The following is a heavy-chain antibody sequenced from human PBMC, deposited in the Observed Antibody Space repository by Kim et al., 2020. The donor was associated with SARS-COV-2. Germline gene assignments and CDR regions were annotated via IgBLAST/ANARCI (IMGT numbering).Heavy chain of an antibody. CDR2: IYHSGST. Sequence: SETLSLTCTVSGYSISSGYYWGWIRQPPGKGLEWIGSIYHSGSTYYNPSLKSRVTISVDTSKNQFSLKLSSVTAADTAVYYPICGGDSYEAPENWGQGTLVTVSS. CDR3: ICGGDSYEAPEN. J-gene: IGHJ4*02. D-gene: IGHD2-21*02. V-gene: IGHV4-38-2*02. CDR1: GYSISSGYY.